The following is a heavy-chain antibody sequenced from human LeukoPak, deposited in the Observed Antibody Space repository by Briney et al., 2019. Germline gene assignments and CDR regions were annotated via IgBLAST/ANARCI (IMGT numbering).Heavy chain of an antibody. CDR3: ARAGKGGLRLGESYWFDP. CDR1: GGSISNYY. V-gene: IGHV4-59*01. Sequence: SETLSLTCTVSGGSISNYYWSWIRQPPGKGLEWIGYIYYSGRTNYNPSLKSRLTISVDTSKNQFSLKLRSVTAADTAVYYCARAGKGGLRLGESYWFDPWGQGTLVTVSS. J-gene: IGHJ5*02. D-gene: IGHD3-16*01. CDR2: IYYSGRT.